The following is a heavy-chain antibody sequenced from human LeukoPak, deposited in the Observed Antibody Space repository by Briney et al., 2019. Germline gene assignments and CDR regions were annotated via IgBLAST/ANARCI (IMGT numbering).Heavy chain of an antibody. CDR2: INPNSGGT. V-gene: IGHV1-2*02. CDR3: ARGPTVVTQYYFDY. CDR1: GYTFTGYY. J-gene: IGHJ4*02. D-gene: IGHD4-23*01. Sequence: ASVKVSCKASGYTFTGYYMHWVRQAPGQGREWMGWINPNSGGTNYAQKFQGRVTMTRDTSISTAYMEPSRLRSDDTAVYYCARGPTVVTQYYFDYWGQGTLVTVSS.